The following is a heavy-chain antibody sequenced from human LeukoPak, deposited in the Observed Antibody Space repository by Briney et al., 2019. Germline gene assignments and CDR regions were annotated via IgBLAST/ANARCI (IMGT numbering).Heavy chain of an antibody. CDR2: KNPNSGNT. CDR1: GYTFTSYD. CDR3: ARGLQRSSDIVVVPAADH. J-gene: IGHJ4*02. Sequence: ASVKVSCKASGYTFTSYDINWVRQATGQGLEWMGWKNPNSGNTGYAQKFQGRVTMTRNTSISTAYMELSSLRSEDTAVYYCARGLQRSSDIVVVPAADHWGQGTLVTVSS. D-gene: IGHD2-2*01. V-gene: IGHV1-8*01.